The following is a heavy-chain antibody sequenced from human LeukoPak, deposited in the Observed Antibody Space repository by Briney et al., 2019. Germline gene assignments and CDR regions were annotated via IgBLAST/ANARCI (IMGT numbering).Heavy chain of an antibody. J-gene: IGHJ4*02. CDR1: GFTFSSNG. V-gene: IGHV3-30*02. CDR2: IRYDGNNQ. CDR3: TKEEQQLWFFDY. Sequence: PGESLRLSCAASGFTFSSNGMHWVRQAPGKGLEWVAFIRYDGNNQYYADSVRGRFTISRDNSKNTLYLQMNSLRAEDTAVCYCTKEEQQLWFFDYWGQGTLVTVSS. D-gene: IGHD5-18*01.